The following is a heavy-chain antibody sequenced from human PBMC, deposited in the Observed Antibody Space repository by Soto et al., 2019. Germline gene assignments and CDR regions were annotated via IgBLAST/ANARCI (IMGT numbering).Heavy chain of an antibody. CDR1: GFTFSSYE. J-gene: IGHJ6*02. V-gene: IGHV3-48*03. D-gene: IGHD4-17*01. CDR3: ARDISYVYGGHLYYGMDV. CDR2: ISSSGSTI. Sequence: PGGSLRLSCAASGFTFSSYEMNWVRQAPGKGLEWVSYISSSGSTIYYADSVKGRFTISRDNAKNSLYLQMNSLRAEDTAVYYCARDISYVYGGHLYYGMDVLGQGTAVTVSS.